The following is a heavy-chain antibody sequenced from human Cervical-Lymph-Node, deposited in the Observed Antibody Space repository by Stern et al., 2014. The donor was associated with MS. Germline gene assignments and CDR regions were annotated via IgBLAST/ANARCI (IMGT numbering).Heavy chain of an antibody. CDR3: ARVTEFLRFFYPDY. CDR1: GGSVSSGRRY. Sequence: VQLEESGPGLVKPSQTLSLTCPVSGGSVSSGRRYWSWIRPHPGKGLEWIGHISYSGNTYYSPSLQSRLTISMDTSKNQFSLKLRSVTAADTAIYYCARVTEFLRFFYPDYWGQGTLVTVSS. CDR2: ISYSGNT. V-gene: IGHV4-31*03. J-gene: IGHJ4*02. D-gene: IGHD3-3*01.